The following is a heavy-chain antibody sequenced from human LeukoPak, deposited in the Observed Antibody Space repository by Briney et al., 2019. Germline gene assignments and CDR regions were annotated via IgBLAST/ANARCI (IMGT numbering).Heavy chain of an antibody. CDR3: ARGRGSSSRLSYFDY. Sequence: PSETLSLTCAVYGGSFSGYYWSWIRQPPGKGLEWIGEINHSGSTNYNPSLKSRVTISVDTSKNQFSLKLSSVTAADTAVYYCARGRGSSSRLSYFDYWGQGTLVTVSS. J-gene: IGHJ4*02. V-gene: IGHV4-34*01. D-gene: IGHD6-6*01. CDR2: INHSGST. CDR1: GGSFSGYY.